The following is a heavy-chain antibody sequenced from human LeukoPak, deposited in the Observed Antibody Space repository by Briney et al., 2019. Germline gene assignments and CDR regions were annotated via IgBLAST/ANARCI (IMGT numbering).Heavy chain of an antibody. CDR1: DGSISSSSYY. J-gene: IGHJ4*02. Sequence: PSETLSLTCTVSDGSISSSSYYWGWIRQPPGKGLEWIGSIYYSERTYYNPSLKSRVTISVDTSKNQFSLKLSSVTAADTAVYYCARNGGNSDFDYWGQGNLVTVSS. D-gene: IGHD4-23*01. CDR3: ARNGGNSDFDY. CDR2: IYYSERT. V-gene: IGHV4-39*01.